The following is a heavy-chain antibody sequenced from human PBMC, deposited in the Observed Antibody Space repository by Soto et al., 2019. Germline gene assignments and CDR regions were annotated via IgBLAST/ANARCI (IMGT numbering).Heavy chain of an antibody. D-gene: IGHD4-4*01. CDR1: GFTFSSYA. Sequence: GGSLRLSCAASGFTFSSYAMSWVRQAPGKGLEWVSAISGSGGSTYYADSVKGRFTISRDTSKNTLYLQMNSLRAEDTAVYYCAKVGVYSKLLDYWGQGTLVTVSS. CDR2: ISGSGGST. CDR3: AKVGVYSKLLDY. V-gene: IGHV3-23*01. J-gene: IGHJ4*02.